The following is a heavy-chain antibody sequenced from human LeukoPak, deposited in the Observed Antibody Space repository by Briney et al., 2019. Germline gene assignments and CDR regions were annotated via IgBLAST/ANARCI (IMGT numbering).Heavy chain of an antibody. CDR3: ARADCSSTSCYPSDY. Sequence: ASVKVSCKACGYTFPSYYMHWVRQDPGQGLEWMGIINPSGGSTSYAQKFQGRVTMTRDTSTSTVYMELSSLRSEDTAVYYCARADCSSTSCYPSDYWGQGTLVTVSS. D-gene: IGHD2-2*01. CDR1: GYTFPSYY. J-gene: IGHJ4*02. CDR2: INPSGGST. V-gene: IGHV1-46*01.